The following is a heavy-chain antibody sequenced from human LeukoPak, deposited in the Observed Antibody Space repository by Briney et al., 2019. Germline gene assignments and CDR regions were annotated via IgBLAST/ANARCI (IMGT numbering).Heavy chain of an antibody. Sequence: SETLSLTCPVSGASISSASDYWGWIRQPPGKGLEWLGSIHYGGSTYDNPSLRSRVTISVDTSKNQFSLKLTSVTAADTAVYYCARIGGGSWRNPGYWFDPWGQGNLVTVSS. CDR2: IHYGGST. CDR3: ARIGGGSWRNPGYWFDP. V-gene: IGHV4-39*01. J-gene: IGHJ5*02. CDR1: GASISSASDY. D-gene: IGHD2-15*01.